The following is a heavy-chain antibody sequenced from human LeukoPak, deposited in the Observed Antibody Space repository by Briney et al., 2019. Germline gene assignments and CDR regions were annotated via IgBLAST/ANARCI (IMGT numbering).Heavy chain of an antibody. CDR2: IRYDGSNK. CDR3: ATSFGPVIAAAGTGAD. J-gene: IGHJ4*02. V-gene: IGHV3-30*02. CDR1: GFTFSSYG. D-gene: IGHD6-13*01. Sequence: GGSLRLSCAASGFTFSSYGMHWVRQAPGKGLEWVAFIRYDGSNKYYADSVKGRFTISRDNPKNLLYLQMSNLRAEDTAVYYCATSFGPVIAAAGTGADWGQGTLVTVSS.